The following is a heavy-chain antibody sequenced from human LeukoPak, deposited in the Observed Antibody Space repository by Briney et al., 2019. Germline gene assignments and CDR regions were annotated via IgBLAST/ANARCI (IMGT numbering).Heavy chain of an antibody. J-gene: IGHJ4*02. Sequence: PGGSLRLSCAASGFSTSNSAMSWVRQAPGKGLELVSLIVASSGSTFYADSVKGRFTISRDSSKNTLYLQMNSLRAEDMAVYYCAKGAYDYIEMGYFDYWGQGTLVTVSS. CDR3: AKGAYDYIEMGYFDY. D-gene: IGHD5-12*01. CDR2: IVASSGST. CDR1: GFSTSNSA. V-gene: IGHV3-23*01.